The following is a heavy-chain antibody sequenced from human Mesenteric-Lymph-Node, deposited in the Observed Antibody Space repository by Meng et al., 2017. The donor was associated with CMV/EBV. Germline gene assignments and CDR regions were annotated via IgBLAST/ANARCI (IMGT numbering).Heavy chain of an antibody. Sequence: LKLKQSGQGLVKSPTTLPGTLTRSGDSISSNNAAWNWIRQSPSRGLEWLGRTYYRSESYNDYAVSVKSRISVNLDTSKNQLSLHLNFVTPEDTAVYYCAYFGDLPPLWWGQGTLVTVSS. CDR1: GDSISSNNAA. V-gene: IGHV6-1*01. CDR2: TYYRSESYN. J-gene: IGHJ4*02. D-gene: IGHD3-16*01. CDR3: AYFGDLPPLW.